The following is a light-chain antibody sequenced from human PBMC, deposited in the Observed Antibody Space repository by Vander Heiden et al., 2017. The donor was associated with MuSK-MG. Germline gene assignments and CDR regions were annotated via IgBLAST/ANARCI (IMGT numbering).Light chain of an antibody. CDR2: KAS. CDR3: QQYTGYRA. V-gene: IGKV1-5*03. CDR1: QNISSW. Sequence: DIQMTQSPSTLSASVGDRVTITGRASQNISSWLAWYQQKPGIAPKLLMYKASMGVGGVPSTFSGSGFLTEFTFASSGRQLDDFATYYGQQYTGYRAFGQGTKVEIK. J-gene: IGKJ1*01.